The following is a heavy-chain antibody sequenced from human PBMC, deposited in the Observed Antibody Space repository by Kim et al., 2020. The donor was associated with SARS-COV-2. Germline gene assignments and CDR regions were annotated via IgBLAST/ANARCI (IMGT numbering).Heavy chain of an antibody. D-gene: IGHD3-3*01. V-gene: IGHV4-34*01. CDR2: INHSGST. Sequence: SETLSLTCAVYGGSFSGYYWSWIRQPPGKGLEWIGEINHSGSTNYNPSLKSRVTISVDTSKNQFSLKLSSVTAADTAVYYCARGRQFWSGYYRIVGATPIDYWGQGTLVTVSS. CDR3: ARGRQFWSGYYRIVGATPIDY. J-gene: IGHJ4*02. CDR1: GGSFSGYY.